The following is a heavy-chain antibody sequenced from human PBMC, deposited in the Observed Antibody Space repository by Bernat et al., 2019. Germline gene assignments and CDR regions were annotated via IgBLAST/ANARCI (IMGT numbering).Heavy chain of an antibody. D-gene: IGHD2-2*01. CDR2: INSDGSTT. V-gene: IGHV3-74*01. J-gene: IGHJ6*02. Sequence: EVQLVASGGGLVQPGGSLRLSCAASGFSFSGHWVHWVRQVPGKGLVWVSRINSDGSTTNYADSVKGRFTISRDNAKNTLYLQMNSLRADDSAVYWCSSTGYYYAMDVRGQGTTVTVSS. CDR1: GFSFSGHW. CDR3: SSTGYYYAMDV.